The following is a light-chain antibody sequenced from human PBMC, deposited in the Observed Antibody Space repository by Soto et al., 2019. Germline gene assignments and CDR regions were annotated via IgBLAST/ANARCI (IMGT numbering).Light chain of an antibody. J-gene: IGKJ1*01. CDR2: DAS. V-gene: IGKV1-5*01. CDR1: QGISSY. CDR3: QQYNSYSPWT. Sequence: DIQMTQSPSTLSASVGDRVTITCRASQGISSYLAWYQQKPGKAPKLLIYDASSLESGVPSRFSGSGSGTEFTLTISSLQPDDFASYYCQQYNSYSPWTFGQGTKVDI.